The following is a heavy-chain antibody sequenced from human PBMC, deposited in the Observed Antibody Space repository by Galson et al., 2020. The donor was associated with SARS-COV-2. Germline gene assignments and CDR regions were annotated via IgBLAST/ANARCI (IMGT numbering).Heavy chain of an antibody. CDR3: ARLKAVLRYFDWLQVDAFDI. Sequence: ASETLSLTCTVSGGSISSGDYYWSWIRPPPGKGLEWIGYIYYSGTTYYNPSLTSHVTISVDTSKNQFSLKLSSVTAADTAVYYCARLKAVLRYFDWLQVDAFDIWGQGTMVTVSS. D-gene: IGHD3-9*01. CDR2: IYYSGTT. CDR1: GGSISSGDYY. J-gene: IGHJ3*02. V-gene: IGHV4-30-4*01.